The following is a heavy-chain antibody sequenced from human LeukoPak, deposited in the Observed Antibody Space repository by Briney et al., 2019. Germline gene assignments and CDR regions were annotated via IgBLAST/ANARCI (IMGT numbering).Heavy chain of an antibody. CDR2: IYSGGFT. CDR1: GFTFNNYA. J-gene: IGHJ4*02. V-gene: IGHV3-53*01. Sequence: GGSLRLSCAASGFTFNNYAMSWVRQAPGKGLEWVSIIYSGGFTYYADSVKGRFTISRDNSKNTLHLQMNSLRAEDTAVYYCARGSSTSWDWGQGTLVTVSS. CDR3: ARGSSTSWD. D-gene: IGHD2-2*01.